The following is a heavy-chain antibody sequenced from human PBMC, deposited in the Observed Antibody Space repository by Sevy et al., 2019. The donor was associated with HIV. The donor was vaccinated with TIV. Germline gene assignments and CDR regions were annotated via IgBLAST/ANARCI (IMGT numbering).Heavy chain of an antibody. V-gene: IGHV3-33*01. D-gene: IGHD3-22*01. Sequence: GGSLRLSFAASGFTFSSYGMHWVRQAPGKGLEWVAVIWYDGSNKYYADSVKGRFTISRDNSKNTLYLQMNSLRAEDTAVYYCARDRYYYDSSGYYYGSHYFDYWGQGTLVTVSS. CDR3: ARDRYYYDSSGYYYGSHYFDY. CDR1: GFTFSSYG. J-gene: IGHJ4*02. CDR2: IWYDGSNK.